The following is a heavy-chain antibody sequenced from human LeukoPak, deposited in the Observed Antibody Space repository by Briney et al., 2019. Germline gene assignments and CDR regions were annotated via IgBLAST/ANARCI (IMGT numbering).Heavy chain of an antibody. J-gene: IGHJ4*02. CDR1: GYTFTTYA. V-gene: IGHV1-2*07. CDR3: ARDRYGDGFAHFDY. Sequence: ASVKVSCKASGYTFTTYAMHWVRQAPGQGLEWMGWITPSGGTNYPHKFQGRVAITRDTSITTAYMDLSRLTSDDTAVYYCARDRYGDGFAHFDYWGQGALVTVSS. D-gene: IGHD5-24*01. CDR2: ITPSGGT.